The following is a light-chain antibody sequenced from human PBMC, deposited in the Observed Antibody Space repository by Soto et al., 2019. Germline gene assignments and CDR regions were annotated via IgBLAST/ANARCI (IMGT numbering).Light chain of an antibody. CDR2: DVS. CDR3: TSYTSSSTYV. CDR1: SSYVGGYNY. Sequence: QSVLTQPAAGSGCPGQSITISCTGTSSYVGGYNYVSWYQQHPGKAPNLMIYDVSNRPSGVSNRFSGSKSGNTASLTISGLQAEDEADYSCTSYTSSSTYVFGTGTKVTVL. J-gene: IGLJ1*01. V-gene: IGLV2-14*01.